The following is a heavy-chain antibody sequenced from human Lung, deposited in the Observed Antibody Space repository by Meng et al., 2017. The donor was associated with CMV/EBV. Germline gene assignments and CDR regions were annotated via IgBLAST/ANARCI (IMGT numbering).Heavy chain of an antibody. V-gene: IGHV1-2*04. CDR2: ISTYNGDT. Sequence: QVQLAQSGAEVKEPGASVKISCKTSGYTFIDYHTHWVRQAPGQGLEWMGWISTYNGDTIYARDFQGWVTMTRDTSNRTLYMEVSRLKFDDAAVYYCARAIVKNGKRQFDYWGQGTLVTVSS. J-gene: IGHJ4*02. CDR1: GYTFIDYH. D-gene: IGHD1-1*01. CDR3: ARAIVKNGKRQFDY.